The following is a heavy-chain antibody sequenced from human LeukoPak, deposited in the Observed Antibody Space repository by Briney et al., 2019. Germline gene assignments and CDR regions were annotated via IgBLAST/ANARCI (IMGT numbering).Heavy chain of an antibody. Sequence: GASVKVSCKASGYTFTSYYMHWVRQAPGQGLEWMGIINPSGGSTSYAQKFQGRVTMTRYTSTSTVYMELSSLRSEDTAVYYCARDRSTDNWFDPWGQGTLVTVSS. J-gene: IGHJ5*02. CDR2: INPSGGST. V-gene: IGHV1-46*01. CDR1: GYTFTSYY. D-gene: IGHD2-2*01. CDR3: ARDRSTDNWFDP.